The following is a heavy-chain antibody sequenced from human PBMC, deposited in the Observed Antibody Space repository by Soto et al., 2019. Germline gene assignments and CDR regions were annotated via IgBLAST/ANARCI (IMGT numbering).Heavy chain of an antibody. CDR3: ARCIVAAGPIDY. CDR1: RGSISSSNW. J-gene: IGHJ4*02. CDR2: IYHSGST. Sequence: PSETVSLTCTVSRGSISSSNWWSWVRQPPGKGLEWIGEIYHSGSTNYNPSLKSRVTISVDKSKNQFSLKLSSVTAADTAVYYCARCIVAAGPIDYWGQGTLVTVSS. V-gene: IGHV4-4*02. D-gene: IGHD6-13*01.